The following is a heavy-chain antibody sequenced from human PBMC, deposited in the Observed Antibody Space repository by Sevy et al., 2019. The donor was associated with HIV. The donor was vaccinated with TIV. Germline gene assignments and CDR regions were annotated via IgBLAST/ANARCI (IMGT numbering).Heavy chain of an antibody. J-gene: IGHJ6*02. CDR1: GFSFEDYV. D-gene: IGHD2-21*02. CDR3: AKAQRPNYFYSMDV. V-gene: IGHV3-23*01. CDR2: IRGVGVGT. Sequence: GGSLRLSCVGSGFSFEDYVMTWVRQAPGKGLEWVATIRGVGVGTYYSHSVKGRFTVSRDNYRDTLFLQMESLRAEDTALYYCAKAQRPNYFYSMDVWGQGTTVTVSS.